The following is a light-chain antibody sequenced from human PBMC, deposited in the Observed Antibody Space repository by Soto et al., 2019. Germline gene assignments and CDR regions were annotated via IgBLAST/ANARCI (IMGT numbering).Light chain of an antibody. CDR3: HSYDSGIYV. Sequence: QSVLTQPPSVSGAPGQRVTISCTGSTSNIGAGYDVHWFQQLPGTAPKLLIYRNTNRPSGVPDRFSGSKSGTSASLAITGLQAEDEADYYCHSYDSGIYVFGSGTKVTVL. J-gene: IGLJ1*01. V-gene: IGLV1-40*01. CDR1: TSNIGAGYD. CDR2: RNT.